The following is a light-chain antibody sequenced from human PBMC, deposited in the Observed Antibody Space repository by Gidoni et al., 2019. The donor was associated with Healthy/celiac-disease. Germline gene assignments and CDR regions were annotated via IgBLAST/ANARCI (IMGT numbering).Light chain of an antibody. V-gene: IGKV4-1*01. Sequence: DIVMTQSTDSLAVSLGERATINCKSSQSVLYSSNNTNYLAWYQQKPGQPPKLPIYWASTRESGVPDRFSGSGSGTDFTLTISSLQAEDVAVYYCQQYYSTPHTFGQGTKLEIK. J-gene: IGKJ2*01. CDR3: QQYYSTPHT. CDR2: WAS. CDR1: QSVLYSSNNTNY.